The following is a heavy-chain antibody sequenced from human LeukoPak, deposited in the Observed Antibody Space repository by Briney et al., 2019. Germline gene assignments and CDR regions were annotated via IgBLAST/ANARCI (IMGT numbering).Heavy chain of an antibody. CDR1: GYSISSGYY. CDR3: ARLEEDFWSGKPAIAIDY. V-gene: IGHV4-38-2*01. CDR2: IYHSGST. J-gene: IGHJ4*02. D-gene: IGHD3-3*01. Sequence: SETLSLTCAVSGYSISSGYYWGWIRQPPGKGLEWIGSIYHSGSTYYNPSLKSRVTISVDTSKNQSSLKLSSVTAADTAVYYCARLEEDFWSGKPAIAIDYWGQGTLVTVSS.